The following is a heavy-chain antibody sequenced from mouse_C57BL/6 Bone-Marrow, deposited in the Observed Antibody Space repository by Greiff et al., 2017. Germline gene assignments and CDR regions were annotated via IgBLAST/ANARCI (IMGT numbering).Heavy chain of an antibody. CDR2: IDPENGDT. V-gene: IGHV14-4*01. Sequence: VQLQQSGAELVRPGASVKLSCTASGFNIKDDYMHWVKQRPEQGLEWLGWIDPENGDTEYASKFQGKATITADTSSNTAYLQLSSLTSEDTAVYYCTRDGGFAYWGQGTLVTVSA. J-gene: IGHJ3*01. CDR1: GFNIKDDY. CDR3: TRDGGFAY. D-gene: IGHD3-3*01.